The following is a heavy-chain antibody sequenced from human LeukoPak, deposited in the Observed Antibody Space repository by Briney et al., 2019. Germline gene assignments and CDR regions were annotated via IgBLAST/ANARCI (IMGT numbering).Heavy chain of an antibody. CDR1: GYTFTSHY. V-gene: IGHV1-46*01. D-gene: IGHD3-10*01. CDR2: SNPNSGST. J-gene: IGHJ4*02. Sequence: ASMKVSCKASGYTFTSHYINWVRQAPGQGLEWMGISNPNSGSTDYAQKFRGRVILTRDTSTSTFYMELSSLRSEDTAVYYCAGSEYYGSGSFDYWGQGTLVTVSS. CDR3: AGSEYYGSGSFDY.